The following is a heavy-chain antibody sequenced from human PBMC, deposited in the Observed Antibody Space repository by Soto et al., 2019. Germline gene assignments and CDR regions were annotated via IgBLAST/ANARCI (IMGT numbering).Heavy chain of an antibody. Sequence: QVRLVQSGAEVKRPGASVKVSCKTYGYSFTVYGISWVRQAPVQGLEWMGWMSTYTGDTNYARKFRGRVTMTTDISASTASMELRSLTSDDTAVYYCARDPGGATGFDPWGQGTPVIVST. CDR1: GYSFTVYG. J-gene: IGHJ5*02. V-gene: IGHV1-18*01. CDR2: MSTYTGDT. D-gene: IGHD3-10*01. CDR3: ARDPGGATGFDP.